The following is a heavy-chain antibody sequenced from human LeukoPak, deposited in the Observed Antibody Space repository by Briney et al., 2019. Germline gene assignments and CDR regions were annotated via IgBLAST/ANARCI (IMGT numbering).Heavy chain of an antibody. CDR2: IIPIIGIT. Sequence: PVKVSCKASGGTFSSDAISWVRQAPGQGLDWMGRIIPIIGITNYAQKFQGRVTITADKSTSTAYMELSSLRSEDTAVYYCAREQSRYYFDYWGQGALVTVSS. V-gene: IGHV1-69*04. J-gene: IGHJ4*02. CDR3: AREQSRYYFDY. CDR1: GGTFSSDA. D-gene: IGHD1-14*01.